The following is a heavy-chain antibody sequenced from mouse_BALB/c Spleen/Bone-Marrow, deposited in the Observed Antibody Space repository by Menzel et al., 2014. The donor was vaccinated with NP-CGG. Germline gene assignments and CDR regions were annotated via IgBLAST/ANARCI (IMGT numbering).Heavy chain of an antibody. J-gene: IGHJ2*01. D-gene: IGHD1-1*01. Sequence: ESGPDLVKPSQSLSLTCTVTGYSITSGYGWHWIRQFPGNKLEWMGYIHYRGSTNYNPSLNSRISITRDTSKNQFSLQLNSVTTEDTATYYCTRETTAVADFDYWGQGATLTVTS. CDR1: GYSITSGYG. V-gene: IGHV3-1*02. CDR2: IHYRGST. CDR3: TRETTAVADFDY.